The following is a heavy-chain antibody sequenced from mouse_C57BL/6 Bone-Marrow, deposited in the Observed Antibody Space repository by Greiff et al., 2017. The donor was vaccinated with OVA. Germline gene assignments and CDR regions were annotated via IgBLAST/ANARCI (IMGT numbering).Heavy chain of an antibody. CDR2: INPSSGYT. V-gene: IGHV1-4*01. CDR1: GYTFTSYT. Sequence: QVQLQQSGAELARPGASVKMSCKASGYTFTSYTMHWVKQRPGQGLEWIGYINPSSGYTKYNQKFKDKATLTADKSSSTAYMQLSSLTSEDSAVDYCARSHYYGKGAMDYWGQGTSVTVSS. J-gene: IGHJ4*01. D-gene: IGHD2-1*01. CDR3: ARSHYYGKGAMDY.